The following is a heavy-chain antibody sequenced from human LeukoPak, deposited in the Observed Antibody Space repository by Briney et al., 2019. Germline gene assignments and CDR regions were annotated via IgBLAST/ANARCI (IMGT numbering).Heavy chain of an antibody. CDR2: IYYSGST. J-gene: IGHJ6*03. CDR3: ARERCSSTSCYTEDYYYMDV. Sequence: SETLSLTCTVSGGSISSYYWSWIRQPPGKGLEWIGYIYYSGSTNYNPSLKSRVTISVDTSKNQFSLKLSSVTAADTAVYYCARERCSSTSCYTEDYYYMDVWRKGTTVTVSS. V-gene: IGHV4-59*01. D-gene: IGHD2-2*02. CDR1: GGSISSYY.